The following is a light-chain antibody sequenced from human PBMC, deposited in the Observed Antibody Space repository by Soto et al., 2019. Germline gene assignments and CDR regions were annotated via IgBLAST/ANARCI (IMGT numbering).Light chain of an antibody. V-gene: IGKV3-15*01. J-gene: IGKJ2*01. CDR1: QSVSSN. CDR2: GAS. Sequence: EIVMTQSPATLSVSPGERATLSCRASQSVSSNFAWYQQKPGRAPRLLIYGASTRATGIPARFSGSGSGTEFTLTISSVQSEDFAVYYCQQYNEWRTFGQGTKLEIK. CDR3: QQYNEWRT.